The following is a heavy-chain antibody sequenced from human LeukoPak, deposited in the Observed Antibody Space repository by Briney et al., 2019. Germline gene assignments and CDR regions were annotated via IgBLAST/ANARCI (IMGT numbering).Heavy chain of an antibody. Sequence: GGSLRLSCSASGFTFSAYAMHWVRPAPGKGLEFDSTINDNGRNTYYLDSVKGRLTTSRDNSKNTLYLQMSSLRLEDTAVYYGVKGSMAAAGDILSSSFDYWGQGTVVTVSA. CDR1: GFTFSAYA. D-gene: IGHD6-13*01. J-gene: IGHJ4*02. CDR2: INDNGRNT. CDR3: VKGSMAAAGDILSSSFDY. V-gene: IGHV3-64D*06.